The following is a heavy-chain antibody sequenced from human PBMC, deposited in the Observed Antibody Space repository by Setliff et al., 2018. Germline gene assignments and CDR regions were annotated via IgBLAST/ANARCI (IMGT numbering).Heavy chain of an antibody. CDR1: GCSISSSSYY. CDR2: IHYSGST. V-gene: IGHV4-39*01. Sequence: SETLSLTCTVSGCSISSSSYYWGWLRQPPGKELEWIGSIHYSGSTYYNPSLKSRVTIFVDTSKNQFTLKLSSVTAADAAVYYCTRQPYSTTYYYYYYYMDVWGNGTTVTVSS. D-gene: IGHD6-13*01. CDR3: TRQPYSTTYYYYYYYMDV. J-gene: IGHJ6*03.